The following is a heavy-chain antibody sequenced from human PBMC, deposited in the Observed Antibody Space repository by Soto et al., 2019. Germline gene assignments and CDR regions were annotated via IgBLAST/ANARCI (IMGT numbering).Heavy chain of an antibody. J-gene: IGHJ6*02. CDR2: ISWDGGST. V-gene: IGHV3-43D*04. CDR1: GFTFDDYA. CDR3: AKDIGSTYYYSYGMDV. Sequence: GGSLRLSCAASGFTFDDYAMHWVRQAPGKGLEWVSLISWDGGSTYYADSVKGRFTISRDNSKNSLYLQMNSLRAEDTALYYCAKDIGSTYYYSYGMDVWCQGTTVTVSS.